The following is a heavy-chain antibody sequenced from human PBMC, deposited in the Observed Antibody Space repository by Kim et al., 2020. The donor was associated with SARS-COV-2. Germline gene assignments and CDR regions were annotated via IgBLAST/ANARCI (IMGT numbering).Heavy chain of an antibody. CDR1: GYTFTTYG. CDR2: INTNTGNP. D-gene: IGHD3-22*01. J-gene: IGHJ4*02. CDR3: ARTFYDSSAYYYIDY. V-gene: IGHV7-4-1*02. Sequence: ASVKVSCKAYGYTFTTYGMNWVRQAPGQGLEWMGWINTNTGNPTFAQGFTGRFVFSLDTSASTAYLQISSLEAEDTAVYYCARTFYDSSAYYYIDYWGQGTLVTVSS.